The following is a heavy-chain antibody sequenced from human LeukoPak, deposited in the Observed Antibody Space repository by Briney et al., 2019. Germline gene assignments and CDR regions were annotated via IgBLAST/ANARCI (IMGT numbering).Heavy chain of an antibody. V-gene: IGHV3-7*01. D-gene: IGHD3-22*01. CDR3: ARDRAPYYYDSSGYLGS. CDR2: IKQDGSEK. CDR1: GITFSSYS. Sequence: PGGSLRLSCVASGITFSSYSMNWVRQAPGKGLEWVANIKQDGSEKYYVDSVKGRFTISRDNAKNSLYLQMNSLRAEDTAVYYCARDRAPYYYDSSGYLGSWGQGTLVTVSS. J-gene: IGHJ5*02.